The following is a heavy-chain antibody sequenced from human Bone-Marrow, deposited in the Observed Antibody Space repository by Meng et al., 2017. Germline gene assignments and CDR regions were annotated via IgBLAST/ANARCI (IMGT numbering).Heavy chain of an antibody. Sequence: GESLKISCAASGYTFTSYAMHWVRQAPGQRLEWMGWINAGNGNTKYSQKFQGRVTITRDTSASTAYMELSSLRSEDTAVYYCARFGWLRNRECGGDCHKWGNYYYYGMDVWGQGTTVTVSS. CDR1: GYTFTSYA. D-gene: IGHD2-21*02. CDR2: INAGNGNT. J-gene: IGHJ6*02. CDR3: ARFGWLRNRECGGDCHKWGNYYYYGMDV. V-gene: IGHV1-3*01.